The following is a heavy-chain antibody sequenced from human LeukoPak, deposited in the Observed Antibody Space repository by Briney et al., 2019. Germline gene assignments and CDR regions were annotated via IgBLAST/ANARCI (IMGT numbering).Heavy chain of an antibody. CDR3: ARQGDYVWGSYRPTGYYFDY. J-gene: IGHJ4*02. CDR1: GYSFTSCW. CDR2: IYPSDSDT. D-gene: IGHD3-16*02. V-gene: IGHV5-51*01. Sequence: GESLKISCKGSGYSFTSCWIGWVRQMPGKGLEWMGIIYPSDSDTRYSPSFQGQVTISADKSISTAYLQWSSLKASDSAMYYCARQGDYVWGSYRPTGYYFDYWGQGTLVTVSS.